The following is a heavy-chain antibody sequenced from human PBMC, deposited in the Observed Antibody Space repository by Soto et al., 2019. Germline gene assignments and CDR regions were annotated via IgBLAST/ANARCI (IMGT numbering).Heavy chain of an antibody. CDR1: GFTFSSYA. CDR3: VKTDYDILTGGTFDI. CDR2: ISSNGGST. D-gene: IGHD3-9*01. J-gene: IGHJ3*02. Sequence: GGSLSLSCSASGFTFSSYAMHWVRQAPGKGLEYVSAISSNGGSTYYADSVKGRFTISRDNSKNTLYLQMSSLRAEDTAVYYCVKTDYDILTGGTFDIWGQGTMVTVSS. V-gene: IGHV3-64D*08.